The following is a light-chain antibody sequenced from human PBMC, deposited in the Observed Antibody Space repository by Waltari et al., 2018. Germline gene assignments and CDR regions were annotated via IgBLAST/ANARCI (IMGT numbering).Light chain of an antibody. CDR1: SSDVGGYNY. J-gene: IGLJ1*01. CDR2: EVI. V-gene: IGLV2-8*01. CDR3: SSYGGSNNFYV. Sequence: QSALTQPPSASGSPGQSVTIPCAGTSSDVGGYNYVSLYQHHPGKAPKRIIYEVIKRPSGVPDRCSGSKSGNTASLTVSGLQAEDESDYYCSSYGGSNNFYVFGTGTKVSVL.